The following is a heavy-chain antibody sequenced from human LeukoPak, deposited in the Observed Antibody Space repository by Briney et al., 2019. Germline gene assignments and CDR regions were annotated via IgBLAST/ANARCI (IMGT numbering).Heavy chain of an antibody. CDR3: AKARIGSKADY. CDR1: GFTFSSYA. D-gene: IGHD3-10*01. Sequence: SGGSLRLSCAASGFTFSSYAMHWVRQAPGKGLEWVVVISYDGSNKYYADSVKGRFTISRDNSKNTLYLQMSSLRAEDTAVYYCAKARIGSKADYWGQGTLVTVSS. CDR2: ISYDGSNK. J-gene: IGHJ4*02. V-gene: IGHV3-30*04.